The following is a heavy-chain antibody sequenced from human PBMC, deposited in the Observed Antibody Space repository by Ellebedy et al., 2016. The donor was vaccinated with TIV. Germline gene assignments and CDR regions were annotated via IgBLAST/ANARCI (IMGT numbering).Heavy chain of an antibody. J-gene: IGHJ4*02. V-gene: IGHV4-39*07. CDR3: ARAIHFDWLLPPAFDY. D-gene: IGHD3-9*01. CDR2: IHDRGTT. CDR1: GDSITSSTYL. Sequence: MPSETLSLTCTVSGDSITSSTYLWSWIRQPPGKGLEWIATIHDRGTTYYNPSLKSRVTISVDTSKNQFSLRLNSVTAADTAIYYCARAIHFDWLLPPAFDYWGQGTLVTVSP.